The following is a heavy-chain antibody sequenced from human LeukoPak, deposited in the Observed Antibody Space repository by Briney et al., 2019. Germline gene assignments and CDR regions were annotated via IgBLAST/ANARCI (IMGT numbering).Heavy chain of an antibody. CDR1: GGSIGSSSYY. J-gene: IGHJ4*02. Sequence: SETLSLTCTVSGGSIGSSSYYWGWIRQPPGKGLEWIGSIYYSGSTYYNPSLKSRVTISVDTSKNQFSLKLSSVTAADTVVYYCARHPVGYYYDSSGPDYWGQGTLVTVSS. CDR3: ARHPVGYYYDSSGPDY. CDR2: IYYSGST. D-gene: IGHD3-22*01. V-gene: IGHV4-39*01.